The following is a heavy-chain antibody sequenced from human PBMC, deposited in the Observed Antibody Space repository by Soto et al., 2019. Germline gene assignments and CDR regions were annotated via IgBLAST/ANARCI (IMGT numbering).Heavy chain of an antibody. CDR3: AKSYCSSTSCPGGDDY. CDR2: ISGSGGST. D-gene: IGHD2-2*01. CDR1: GFTFSSYA. V-gene: IGHV3-23*01. J-gene: IGHJ4*02. Sequence: EVPLLESGGGLVQPGGSLRLSCAASGFTFSSYAMSWVRQAPGKGLEWVSAISGSGGSTYYADSVKGRFTISRDNSKNTLYLQMNSLRAEDTAVYYCAKSYCSSTSCPGGDDYWGQGTLVTVSS.